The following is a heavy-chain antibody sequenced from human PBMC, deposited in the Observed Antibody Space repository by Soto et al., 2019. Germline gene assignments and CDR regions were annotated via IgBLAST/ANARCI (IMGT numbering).Heavy chain of an antibody. D-gene: IGHD3-9*01. V-gene: IGHV3-15*05. Sequence: EVQLVESGGGLVKPGGSLRLSCAASGFTFINAWMSWVRQAPGKGLEWVGRIKSIADGGTTDYTAPVKGRFTISRDDSKNTLYLQLNSLKTEDTAVYYCATLNYYDSLTGYSAYWGQGTLVTVSS. CDR2: IKSIADGGTT. J-gene: IGHJ4*02. CDR1: GFTFINAW. CDR3: ATLNYYDSLTGYSAY.